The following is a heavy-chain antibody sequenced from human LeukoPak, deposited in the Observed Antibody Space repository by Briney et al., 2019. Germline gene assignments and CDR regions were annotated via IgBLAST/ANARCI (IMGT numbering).Heavy chain of an antibody. Sequence: GGSLRLSCAASGFTFSSYGMHWVRQAPGKGLEWEAVISYDGSNKYYADSVKGRFTISRDNSKNTLYLQMNSLRAEDTAVYYCAKDRYYYDSSAPDYWGQGTLVTVSS. CDR1: GFTFSSYG. J-gene: IGHJ4*02. D-gene: IGHD3-22*01. CDR3: AKDRYYYDSSAPDY. V-gene: IGHV3-30*18. CDR2: ISYDGSNK.